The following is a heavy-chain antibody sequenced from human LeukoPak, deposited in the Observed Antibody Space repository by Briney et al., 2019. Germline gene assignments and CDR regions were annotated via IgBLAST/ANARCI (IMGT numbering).Heavy chain of an antibody. Sequence: ASVKVSCKASGYTFTSYDINWVRQAPGQGLEWMGIINPSGGSTSYAQKLQGRVTMTRDMSTSTDYMELSSLRSEDTAVYYCARDNSVEDTAWWFDPWGQGTLVTVSS. J-gene: IGHJ5*02. D-gene: IGHD4-23*01. CDR3: ARDNSVEDTAWWFDP. CDR2: INPSGGST. V-gene: IGHV1-46*01. CDR1: GYTFTSYD.